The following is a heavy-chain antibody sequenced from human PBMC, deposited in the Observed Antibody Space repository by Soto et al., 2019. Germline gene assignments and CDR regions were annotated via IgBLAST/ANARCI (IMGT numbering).Heavy chain of an antibody. Sequence: SETLSLTCTVSGGSISSGGYYWSWIRQHPGKGLEWIGYIYYSGSTYYNPSLKSRVTISVDTSKNQFSLKLSSVTAADTAVYYCARVPYYYGSGSYSNPWGQGTLVTVSS. V-gene: IGHV4-31*03. CDR2: IYYSGST. J-gene: IGHJ5*02. CDR1: GGSISSGGYY. CDR3: ARVPYYYGSGSYSNP. D-gene: IGHD3-10*01.